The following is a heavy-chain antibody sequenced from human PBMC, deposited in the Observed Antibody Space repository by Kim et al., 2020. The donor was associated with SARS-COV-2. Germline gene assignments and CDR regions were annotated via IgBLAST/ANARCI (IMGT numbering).Heavy chain of an antibody. Sequence: GGSLRLSCAASGLSFTTSGSICIYWVRQAPGKGLEWVSAVNIASDNTYYADSVRGRYTISRDNFKNTDYLPMTSLRAEDTALYFCARSLASATDCWGQGTIVTVSS. D-gene: IGHD1-26*01. J-gene: IGHJ4*02. V-gene: IGHV3-23*01. CDR2: VNIASDNT. CDR3: ARSLASATDC. CDR1: GLSFTTSG.